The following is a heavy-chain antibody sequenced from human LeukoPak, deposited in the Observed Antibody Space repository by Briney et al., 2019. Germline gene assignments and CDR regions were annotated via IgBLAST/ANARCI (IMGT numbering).Heavy chain of an antibody. J-gene: IGHJ6*03. CDR3: AVVPYFYMDV. CDR1: GFTFSSHW. Sequence: GGSLRLSCAASGFTFSSHWMHWVRQAPGKGLVWVSHINGDGSSTDYADFVEGRFTISRDNAKNTVYLQMNSLRAEDTAVYYCAVVPYFYMDVWGKGTTVTISS. D-gene: IGHD2-2*01. V-gene: IGHV3-74*01. CDR2: INGDGSST.